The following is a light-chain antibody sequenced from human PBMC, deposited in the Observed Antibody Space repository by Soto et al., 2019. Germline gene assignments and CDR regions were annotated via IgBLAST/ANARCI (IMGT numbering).Light chain of an antibody. CDR2: EVN. Sequence: QSALTQPASVSGSPGQSVTISCTGPRSDIGDSNFISWYQHSPGKAPRLLIYEVNNRPSGISRRFSGSKAGNTASLTISGLLDDDEGDYFCASFSSGTILIFGSGTKVTVL. J-gene: IGLJ1*01. CDR1: RSDIGDSNF. V-gene: IGLV2-14*01. CDR3: ASFSSGTILI.